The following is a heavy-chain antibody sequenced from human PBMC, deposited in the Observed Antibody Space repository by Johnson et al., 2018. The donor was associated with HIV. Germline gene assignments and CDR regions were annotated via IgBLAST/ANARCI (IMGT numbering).Heavy chain of an antibody. V-gene: IGHV3-30-3*01. J-gene: IGHJ3*02. CDR2: ISYDGSDK. Sequence: QVHLVESGGGVVQPGRSLRLSCAASGFTFSSFAIHWVRQAPGKGLERVTVISYDGSDKYYADSVKGRFTISRDNSKNTLYLEMNSLRAEDTAVYYCARDHCGYDSVTAAFDIWGQGTMVTVSS. CDR3: ARDHCGYDSVTAAFDI. CDR1: GFTFSSFA. D-gene: IGHD5-12*01.